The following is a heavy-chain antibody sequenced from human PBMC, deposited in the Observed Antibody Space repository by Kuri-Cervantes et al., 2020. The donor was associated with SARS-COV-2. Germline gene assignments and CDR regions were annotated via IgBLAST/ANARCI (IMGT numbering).Heavy chain of an antibody. CDR2: INHSGST. CDR3: ARASGWYSIDY. Sequence: SETLSLTCAVYGGSFSGYYWSWIRQPPGKGLEWIGEINHSGSTNYNPSLKSRVTISVDTSKNQFSLKLSSVTAADTAVYYCARASGWYSIDYWGQGTLVTVSS. CDR1: GGSFSGYY. J-gene: IGHJ4*02. V-gene: IGHV4-34*01. D-gene: IGHD6-19*01.